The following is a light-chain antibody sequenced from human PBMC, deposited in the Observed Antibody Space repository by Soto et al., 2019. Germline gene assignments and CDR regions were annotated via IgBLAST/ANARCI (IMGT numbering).Light chain of an antibody. Sequence: QSVLTQPPSASATPGQRVTISCSGSSSNIGSNTVNWYQQLPGTAPKLLIYKSNQRPSGVPDRFSRSKSGTSASLAISGLQSEDEADYYCAALDDSLNGRVFGGGTKLTVL. CDR2: KSN. CDR3: AALDDSLNGRV. CDR1: SSNIGSNT. J-gene: IGLJ3*02. V-gene: IGLV1-44*01.